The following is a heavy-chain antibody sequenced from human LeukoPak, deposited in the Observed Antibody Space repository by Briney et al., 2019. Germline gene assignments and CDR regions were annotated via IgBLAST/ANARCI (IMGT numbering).Heavy chain of an antibody. V-gene: IGHV1-24*01. J-gene: IGHJ6*03. CDR1: GYSLSSQS. CDR2: FALEDGHT. D-gene: IGHD3-3*01. Sequence: ASVKVSCKVYGYSLSSQSIHWVRQAPGKGLEWMGGFALEDGHTIYAQKFQGRVTITADESTSTAYMELSSLRSEDTAVYYCASGNFGVVPYYYYYYMDVGGKGTTVTVS. CDR3: ASGNFGVVPYYYYYYMDV.